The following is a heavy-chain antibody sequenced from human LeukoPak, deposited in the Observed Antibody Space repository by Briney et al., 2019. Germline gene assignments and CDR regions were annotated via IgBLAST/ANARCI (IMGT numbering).Heavy chain of an antibody. CDR1: GFTFSTYN. CDR2: ISSSSNYI. V-gene: IGHV3-21*01. D-gene: IGHD1-26*01. J-gene: IGHJ3*02. Sequence: GGSLRLSCAASGFTFSTYNMNWVRQAPGKGLEWVSSISSSSNYIYYADSVKGRFTISRDNAKNPLYLQMNSLSAEDTDVYYCARDVGASAPDAFDIWGQGTMVTVSS. CDR3: ARDVGASAPDAFDI.